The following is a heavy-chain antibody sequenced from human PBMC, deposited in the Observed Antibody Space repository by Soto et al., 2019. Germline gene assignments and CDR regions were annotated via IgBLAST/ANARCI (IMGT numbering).Heavy chain of an antibody. Sequence: QVTLKESGPVLVKPTETLTLTCTVSGFSLSNARMGVSWIRQPPGKALEWLAHIFSNDEKSYSTSLKSRLTISKDTSKSQVVLTMTNMDPVDTATYYCGRISRPLWGYNWFDPWGQGTLVTVSS. D-gene: IGHD7-27*01. CDR3: GRISRPLWGYNWFDP. V-gene: IGHV2-26*01. CDR2: IFSNDEK. J-gene: IGHJ5*02. CDR1: GFSLSNARMG.